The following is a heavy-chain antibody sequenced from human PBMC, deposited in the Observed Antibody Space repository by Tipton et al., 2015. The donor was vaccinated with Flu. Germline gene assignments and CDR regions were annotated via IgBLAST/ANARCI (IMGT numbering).Heavy chain of an antibody. Sequence: QVQLVQSGAEVKKPGASVKVSCKASGYTFTSYYMHWVRQAPGQGLEWMGIINPSGGSTNYAQKFQGRVTMTRDTSTSTVYMELSSLRSEDTAVYYCARRRIAAAGTYNWFDPWGQGTLVTVSS. CDR1: GYTFTSYY. CDR2: INPSGGST. CDR3: ARRRIAAAGTYNWFDP. J-gene: IGHJ5*02. V-gene: IGHV1-46*01. D-gene: IGHD6-13*01.